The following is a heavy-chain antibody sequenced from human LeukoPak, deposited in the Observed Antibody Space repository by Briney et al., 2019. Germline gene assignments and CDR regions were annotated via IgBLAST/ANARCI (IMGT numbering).Heavy chain of an antibody. D-gene: IGHD5-18*01. Sequence: GGSLRLSCAASGFTFSSYAMHWVRQAPGKGLEWVAVISYDGSNKYYADSVKGRFTISRDNSKNTLYLQMNSLRAEDTAVYYCARVDTAKYYFDYWGQGTLVTVSS. CDR1: GFTFSSYA. V-gene: IGHV3-30*01. CDR3: ARVDTAKYYFDY. CDR2: ISYDGSNK. J-gene: IGHJ4*02.